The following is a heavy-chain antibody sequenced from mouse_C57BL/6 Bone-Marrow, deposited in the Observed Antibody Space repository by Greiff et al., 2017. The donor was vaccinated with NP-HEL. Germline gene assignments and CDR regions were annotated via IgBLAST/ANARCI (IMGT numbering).Heavy chain of an antibody. V-gene: IGHV1-39*01. J-gene: IGHJ4*01. CDR2: INPNYGTT. CDR1: GYSFTDYN. Sequence: EVQLQHSGPELVKPGASVKISCKASGYSFTDYNMNWVKQSNGKSLEWIGVINPNYGTTSYNQKFKGKATLTVDQSSSTAYMQLNSLTSEDSAVDYCVRFITTVVADAMDYWGQGTSVTVSS. CDR3: VRFITTVVADAMDY. D-gene: IGHD1-1*01.